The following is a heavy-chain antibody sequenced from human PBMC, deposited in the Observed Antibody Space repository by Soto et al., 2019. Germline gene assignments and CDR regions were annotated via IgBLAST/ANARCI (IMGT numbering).Heavy chain of an antibody. J-gene: IGHJ4*02. CDR3: ARGLITGSHYSGGWYYFDS. V-gene: IGHV3-48*01. D-gene: IGHD6-19*01. Sequence: GGSLRLSCAASGFTFSSYSMNWVRQAPGKGLEWVSYISSSSSTIYYADSVKGRFTISRDNAKNSLYLQMNSLRAADTAVYYCARGLITGSHYSGGWYYFDSWGQGTQVTVSS. CDR1: GFTFSSYS. CDR2: ISSSSSTI.